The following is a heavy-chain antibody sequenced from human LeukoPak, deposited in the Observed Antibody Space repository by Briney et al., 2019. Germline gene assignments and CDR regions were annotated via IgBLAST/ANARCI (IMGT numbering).Heavy chain of an antibody. CDR3: ARFAVGAQGDGGGGSPYYFDY. Sequence: PSETLSLTCAVYGGSFSGYYWSWIRQPPGKGLEWIGEINHSGSTNYNPSLKSRVTISVDTSKNQFSLKLSSVTAADTAVYYCARFAVGAQGDGGGGSPYYFDYWGQGTLVTVSS. CDR1: GGSFSGYY. J-gene: IGHJ4*02. D-gene: IGHD1-26*01. V-gene: IGHV4-34*01. CDR2: INHSGST.